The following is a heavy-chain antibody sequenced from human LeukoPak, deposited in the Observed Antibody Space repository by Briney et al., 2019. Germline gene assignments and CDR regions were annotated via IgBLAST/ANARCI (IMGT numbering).Heavy chain of an antibody. CDR3: AGDNSRYCTNGVCRGAHAFDI. D-gene: IGHD2-8*01. J-gene: IGHJ3*02. V-gene: IGHV3-7*01. CDR2: IKQDGSEK. CDR1: GFTFSSYW. Sequence: GGSLRLSCAASGFTFSSYWMSWVRQAPGKGLEWVANIKQDGSEKYYVDSVKGRFTISRDNAKNSLYLQMNSLRAEVTAVYYCAGDNSRYCTNGVCRGAHAFDIWGQGTMVTVSS.